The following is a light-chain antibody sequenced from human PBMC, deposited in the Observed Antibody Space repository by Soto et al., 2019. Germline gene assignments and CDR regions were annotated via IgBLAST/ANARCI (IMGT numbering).Light chain of an antibody. CDR3: SSYTSSSTVV. CDR1: SSDVGGYNY. V-gene: IGLV2-14*01. Sequence: QSALTQPASVSGSPGQSITISCTGTSSDVGGYNYVSWYQQHPGKAPELMIYDVSNRPSGVSNRFSGSKSGNTASLTISGLQAEDEVDYYCSSYTSSSTVVFGGGTKLTVL. CDR2: DVS. J-gene: IGLJ2*01.